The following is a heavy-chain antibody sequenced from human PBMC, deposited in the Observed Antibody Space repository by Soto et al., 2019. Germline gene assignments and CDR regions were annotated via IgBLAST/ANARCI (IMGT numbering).Heavy chain of an antibody. CDR3: VRDGSKTLRDWFDP. D-gene: IGHD4-17*01. J-gene: IGHJ5*02. CDR1: GGSISKFY. V-gene: IGHV4-4*07. CDR2: VYATGTT. Sequence: SETLSLTCSVSGGSISKFYWSWILKTVGKGLEWMGRVYATGTTDYNPSLMSRVAMSVDISKKTFSLRLTSVTAADTGVYYCVRDGSKTLRDWFDPWGQGKLVTVSS.